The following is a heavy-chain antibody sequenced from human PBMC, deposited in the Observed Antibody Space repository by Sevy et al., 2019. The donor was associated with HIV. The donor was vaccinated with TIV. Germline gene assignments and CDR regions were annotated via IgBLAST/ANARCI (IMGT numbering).Heavy chain of an antibody. CDR3: TRNRGYHTFDH. CDR1: GFAFSTHA. V-gene: IGHV3-48*02. CDR2: IRGSSGSY. J-gene: IGHJ4*02. Sequence: GGSLRLSCAASGFAFSTHAMHWVRQAPGKGLEWVSYIRGSSGSYMPYYADSVKGRFTISRDNAKNSLYLQMNSLRDEDTAVYYCTRNRGYHTFDHWGQGTLVTVSS. D-gene: IGHD5-12*01.